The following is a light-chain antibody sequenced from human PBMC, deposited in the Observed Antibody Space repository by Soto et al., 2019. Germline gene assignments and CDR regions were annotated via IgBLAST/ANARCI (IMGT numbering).Light chain of an antibody. CDR3: HQYSNWPPWT. CDR1: QSLSGN. V-gene: IGKV3-15*01. J-gene: IGKJ1*01. CDR2: RAS. Sequence: EIVLTQSPGILYVSAWERANVCCRASQSLSGNLAWYQQKPGQAPRLLIYRASTRATGVPARFSASGSGTEFTLTISSLQSEDSAVYYCHQYSNWPPWTFGPGTKVDI.